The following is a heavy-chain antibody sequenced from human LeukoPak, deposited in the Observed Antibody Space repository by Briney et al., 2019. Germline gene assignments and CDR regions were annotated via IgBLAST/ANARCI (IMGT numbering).Heavy chain of an antibody. CDR1: GFTFSSYG. V-gene: IGHV3-30*02. Sequence: PGGSLRLSCAASGFTFSSYGMHWVRQAPGKGLEWVAFIRYDGSNKYYADSVKGRFTISRDNSKNTLYLQMSTLRAEDTATYYCAKGQERTRIAARPSALDFWGQGTLVAVSS. D-gene: IGHD6-6*01. J-gene: IGHJ4*02. CDR3: AKGQERTRIAARPSALDF. CDR2: IRYDGSNK.